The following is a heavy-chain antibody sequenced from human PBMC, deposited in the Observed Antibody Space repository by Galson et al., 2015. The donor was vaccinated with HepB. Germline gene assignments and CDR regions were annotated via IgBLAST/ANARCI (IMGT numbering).Heavy chain of an antibody. Sequence: GAEVKKPGESLRISCKGSGYSFPNYWITWVRQMPGKGLEWMGRIDPSDSYTTYSPSFQGHVTISADKSISTAYLQWSSLKASDTAMYYCARGPSIAAHPGWFDPWGQGTLVTVSS. V-gene: IGHV5-10-1*01. CDR3: ARGPSIAAHPGWFDP. D-gene: IGHD6-6*01. CDR1: GYSFPNYW. CDR2: IDPSDSYT. J-gene: IGHJ5*02.